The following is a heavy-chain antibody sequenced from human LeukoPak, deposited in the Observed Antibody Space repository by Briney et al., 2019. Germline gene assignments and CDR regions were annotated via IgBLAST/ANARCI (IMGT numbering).Heavy chain of an antibody. V-gene: IGHV4-30-2*01. CDR3: ARGMGGPFDY. J-gene: IGHJ4*02. D-gene: IGHD3-16*01. CDR2: IYHSGST. CDR1: GGSISSGGYS. Sequence: PSETLSLTCAVSGGSISSGGYSWSWIRQPPGTGLEWIGYIYHSGSTYYNPSLKSRVTISVDRSKNQFSLKLSSVTAADTAVYYCARGMGGPFDYWGQGTLVTVSS.